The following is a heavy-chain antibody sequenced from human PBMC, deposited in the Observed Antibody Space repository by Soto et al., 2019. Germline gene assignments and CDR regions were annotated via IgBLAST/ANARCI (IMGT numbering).Heavy chain of an antibody. V-gene: IGHV4-61*05. Sequence: PSETLSLTCTVSGGSISSSSYYWGWLRQPPGKGLEWIGYIYYSGSTNYNPSLKSRVTISVDTSKNQFSLKLSSVTAADTAVYYCARGVRFLESLRPGYYYYYMDVWGKGTTVTVSS. D-gene: IGHD3-3*01. CDR1: GGSISSSSYY. CDR3: ARGVRFLESLRPGYYYYYMDV. CDR2: IYYSGST. J-gene: IGHJ6*03.